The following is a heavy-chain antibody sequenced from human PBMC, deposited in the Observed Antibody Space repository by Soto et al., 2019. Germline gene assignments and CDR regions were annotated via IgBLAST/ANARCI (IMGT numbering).Heavy chain of an antibody. J-gene: IGHJ4*02. CDR3: AKGSIEYSVSVDH. Sequence: EVQLLESGGVLVQPGGSLRLACAACGFSFNSYAMVWVRKAPGNGLEWVSVISARGGRSYFADSVKGRFTISRDDSKNVLSLEMNNLIYEESATYFWAKGSIEYSVSVDHWGQGTLVSVSS. CDR1: GFSFNSYA. CDR2: ISARGGRS. D-gene: IGHD5-12*01. V-gene: IGHV3-23*01.